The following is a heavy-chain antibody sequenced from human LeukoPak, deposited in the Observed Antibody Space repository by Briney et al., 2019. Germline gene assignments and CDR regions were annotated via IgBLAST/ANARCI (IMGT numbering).Heavy chain of an antibody. Sequence: GGSLRLTCAASGFTFSDYYMSWIRQAPGKGLEWDSYISSSGSTIYYADSVKGRFTISRDNSKNTLYLQMNSLRAEDTAVYYCAKGEIEYSSSSGDYWGQGTLVTVSS. CDR2: ISSSGSTI. J-gene: IGHJ4*02. CDR3: AKGEIEYSSSSGDY. V-gene: IGHV3-11*01. D-gene: IGHD6-6*01. CDR1: GFTFSDYY.